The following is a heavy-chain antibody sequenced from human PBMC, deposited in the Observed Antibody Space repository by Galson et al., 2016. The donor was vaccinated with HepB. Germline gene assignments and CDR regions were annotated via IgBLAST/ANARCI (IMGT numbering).Heavy chain of an antibody. CDR2: ITRSGGAT. Sequence: SLRLSCAASGFSFSNSGMSWVRQAPGRGLEWVSGITRSGGATHYADFVKGRFTISRDNPKNTLYLYMNNLTAGDTAIYYCGKHGGFDYWGQGALVTVSS. CDR3: GKHGGFDY. CDR1: GFSFSNSG. V-gene: IGHV3-23*01. J-gene: IGHJ4*02. D-gene: IGHD3-16*01.